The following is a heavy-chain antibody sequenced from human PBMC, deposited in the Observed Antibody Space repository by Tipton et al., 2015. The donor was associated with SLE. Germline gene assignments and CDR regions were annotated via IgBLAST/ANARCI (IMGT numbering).Heavy chain of an antibody. CDR3: ARIGADDSSGWYGFDY. CDR1: GYSISSGYY. D-gene: IGHD6-19*01. Sequence: TLSLTCAVSGYSISSGYYWGWIRQPPGKGLEWIGGIYHSGSTYYNPSLKSRVTISVDTSKNQFSLKLSSVTAADTAVYYCARIGADDSSGWYGFDYWGQGTLVTVSS. CDR2: IYHSGST. V-gene: IGHV4-38-2*01. J-gene: IGHJ4*02.